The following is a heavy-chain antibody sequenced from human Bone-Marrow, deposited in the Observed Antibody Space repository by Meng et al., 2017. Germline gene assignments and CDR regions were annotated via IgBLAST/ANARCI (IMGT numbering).Heavy chain of an antibody. CDR3: ARDRESSGWYSILDY. Sequence: GESLKISCAASGFTFSNSDMNWVHQAPGKGLEWVSGVSWNGSRTHYADSVKGRFTISRDNSKNTLYLQMNSLRAEDTAVYYCARDRESSGWYSILDYWGQGTLVTVSS. J-gene: IGHJ4*02. D-gene: IGHD6-19*01. CDR1: GFTFSNSD. V-gene: IGHV3-35*01. CDR2: VSWNGSRT.